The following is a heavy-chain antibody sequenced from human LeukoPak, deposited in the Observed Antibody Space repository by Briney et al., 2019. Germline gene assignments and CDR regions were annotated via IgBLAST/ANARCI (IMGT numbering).Heavy chain of an antibody. CDR3: ARDNGDYYYYMDV. J-gene: IGHJ6*03. V-gene: IGHV1-46*01. CDR1: GHTFTTYY. Sequence: ASVKVSCKASGHTFTTYYMHWVRQAPGQGLEWMGIINPSGGSTSYAQKFQGRVTMTRDMSTSTVYMELSSLRSEDTAVYYCARDNGDYYYYMDVWGKGTTVTVSS. CDR2: INPSGGST. D-gene: IGHD2-8*01.